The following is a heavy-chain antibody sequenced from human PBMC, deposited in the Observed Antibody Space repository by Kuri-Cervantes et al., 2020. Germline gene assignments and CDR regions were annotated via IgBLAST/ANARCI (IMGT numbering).Heavy chain of an antibody. V-gene: IGHV3-23*01. J-gene: IGHJ6*03. D-gene: IGHD6-13*01. CDR2: SSGSGGST. CDR3: AKVGGRYSNSWYLYYYYYMDV. CDR1: GFTFSSYA. Sequence: GESLKISCAASGFTFSSYAMSWVRQAPGKGLEWVSASSGSGGSTYYADSVKGRFTISRDNSKNTLYLQMNSLRAEDTAVYYCAKVGGRYSNSWYLYYYYYMDVWSKGTTVTVSS.